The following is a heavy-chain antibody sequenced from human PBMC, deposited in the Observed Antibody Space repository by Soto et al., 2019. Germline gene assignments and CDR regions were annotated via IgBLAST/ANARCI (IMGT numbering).Heavy chain of an antibody. V-gene: IGHV1-69*05. J-gene: IGHJ6*02. CDR3: ARDYDFWSGYGPNGMDV. CDR2: IIPIFGTA. CDR1: GGTFSSYA. Sequence: QVQLVQSGAEVKKPGSSVKVSCKASGGTFSSYAISWVRQAPGQGLEWMGGIIPIFGTANYAQKFQGRVTITLDESTSTAYMELSSLRSEDTAVYYCARDYDFWSGYGPNGMDVWGQGTTVTVSS. D-gene: IGHD3-3*01.